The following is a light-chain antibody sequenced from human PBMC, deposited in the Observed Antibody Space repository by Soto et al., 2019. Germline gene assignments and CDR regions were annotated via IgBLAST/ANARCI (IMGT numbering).Light chain of an antibody. J-gene: IGKJ5*01. CDR2: DAS. Sequence: DIQLTQSPSTLSASLGDRFTISFRASQSSRSWLAWYQQKPGKAPKLLIYDASTLESGVPPRFSGSGSGTEFTLTISSLQPDDFATYYCQQEYTFGRGTRLEIK. CDR1: QSSRSW. V-gene: IGKV1-5*01. CDR3: QQEYT.